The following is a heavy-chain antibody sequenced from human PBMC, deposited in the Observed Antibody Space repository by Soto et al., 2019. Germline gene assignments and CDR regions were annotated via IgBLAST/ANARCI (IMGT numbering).Heavy chain of an antibody. D-gene: IGHD6-13*01. CDR2: IWYDGSNK. J-gene: IGHJ6*02. Sequence: QVQLVESGGGVVQPGRSLRLSCAASGFTFSSYGMHWVRQAPGKGLEWVAVIWYDGSNKYYADSVKGRFTISRDNSKNTLYLQMNSLRAEDTAVYYCARDIVEQQLVSYYYGMYVWGPGTTVTVSS. CDR1: GFTFSSYG. CDR3: ARDIVEQQLVSYYYGMYV. V-gene: IGHV3-33*01.